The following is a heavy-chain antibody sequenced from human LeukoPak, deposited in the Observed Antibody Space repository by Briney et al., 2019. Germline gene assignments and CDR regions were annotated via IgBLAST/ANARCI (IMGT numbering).Heavy chain of an antibody. Sequence: GGSLRLSCASSGINFRSSGMHWVRQAPGKGLEWVTFIQNDGSDKYYAASVKGRFTISRDNSKNTVYLHMASPRADDTALYYCAREGGRAVPGRFDQWGQGTLVTVSS. CDR3: AREGGRAVPGRFDQ. V-gene: IGHV3-30*02. J-gene: IGHJ4*02. CDR2: IQNDGSDK. CDR1: GINFRSSG. D-gene: IGHD6-13*01.